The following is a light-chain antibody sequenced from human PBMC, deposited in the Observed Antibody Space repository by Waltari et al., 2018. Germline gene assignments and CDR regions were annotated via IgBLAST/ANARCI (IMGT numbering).Light chain of an antibody. CDR2: TTS. Sequence: DIQMTQSPSSLSAXVGDRVTITCRASQSIATYLNWYQQKPGEAPNLLIYTTSTLQSGVSSRFSGSGSGTAFTXTISSLQPEDVGTYYCQQXFSTPXXFGGGTRVEIK. CDR3: QQXFSTPXX. V-gene: IGKV1-39*01. J-gene: IGKJ4*01. CDR1: QSIATY.